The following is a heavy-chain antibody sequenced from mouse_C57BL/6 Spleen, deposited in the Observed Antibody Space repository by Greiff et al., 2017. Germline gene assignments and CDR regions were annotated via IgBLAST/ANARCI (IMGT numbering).Heavy chain of an antibody. J-gene: IGHJ1*03. CDR2: IDPEDGET. D-gene: IGHD1-1*01. CDR1: GFNIKAYY. V-gene: IGHV14-2*01. Sequence: VQLQQSGAELVKPGASVKLSCTASGFNIKAYYMHWVKQRTEQGLEWIGRIDPEDGETKYAPKFQGKATITADTSSNPAYLQFSSLTSEDTAVYYGARAAYGSSYEGYFDVWGTGTTVTVSS. CDR3: ARAAYGSSYEGYFDV.